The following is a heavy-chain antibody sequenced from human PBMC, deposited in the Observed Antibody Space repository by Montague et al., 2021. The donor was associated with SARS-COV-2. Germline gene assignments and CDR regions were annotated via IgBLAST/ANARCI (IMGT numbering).Heavy chain of an antibody. Sequence: SETLSLTCTVSGGSISISSYYWGWLRQPPGKGLEWIGSIYYSGSTYSNPSLKSRVTISVDTSKNQFSLKLISVAAADTAVYYFASPTYYYDSSGSDAFDIWGQGTKVTVSS. D-gene: IGHD3-22*01. CDR3: ASPTYYYDSSGSDAFDI. CDR1: GGSISISSYY. CDR2: IYYSGST. V-gene: IGHV4-39*01. J-gene: IGHJ3*02.